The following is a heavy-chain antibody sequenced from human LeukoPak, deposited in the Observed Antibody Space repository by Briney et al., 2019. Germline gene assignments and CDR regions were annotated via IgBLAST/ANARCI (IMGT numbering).Heavy chain of an antibody. D-gene: IGHD3-9*01. V-gene: IGHV1-69*05. J-gene: IGHJ4*02. CDR3: ARSADILTGYYVT. CDR1: GGTFSSYA. Sequence: SSVKVSCKASGGTFSSYAISWVRQAPGQGLEWMGRIIPIFGTANYAQKFLGRVTITTDESTSTAYMELSSLRSEDTAVYYCARSADILTGYYVTWGQGTLVTVSS. CDR2: IIPIFGTA.